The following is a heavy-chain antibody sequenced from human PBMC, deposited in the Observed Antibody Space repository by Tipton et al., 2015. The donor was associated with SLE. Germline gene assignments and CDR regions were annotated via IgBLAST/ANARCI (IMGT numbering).Heavy chain of an antibody. CDR3: ARGRSGPGWYFDL. Sequence: LSLTCAVYGGSFSGYYWSWIRQPPGKGLEWIGSIYYSGSTYYNPPLKSRVTISVDTSKNQFSLKLSSVTAADTAVYYCARGRSGPGWYFDLWGRGTLVTVSS. D-gene: IGHD3-3*01. CDR2: IYYSGST. V-gene: IGHV4-34*01. CDR1: GGSFSGYY. J-gene: IGHJ2*01.